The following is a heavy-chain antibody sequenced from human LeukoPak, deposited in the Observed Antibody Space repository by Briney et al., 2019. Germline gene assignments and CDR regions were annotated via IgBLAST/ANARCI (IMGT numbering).Heavy chain of an antibody. J-gene: IGHJ4*02. CDR3: AREGSTYYYDSSGYPRGDYFDY. CDR2: IWNDGSNK. V-gene: IGHV3-33*01. Sequence: GRSLRLSCAASGFTFSSYGMHWVRQAPGKGLEWVAVIWNDGSNKYYADSVKGRFTISRDNSKNTLYLQMNSLRAEDTAVYYCAREGSTYYYDSSGYPRGDYFDYWGQRTLVTVSS. CDR1: GFTFSSYG. D-gene: IGHD3-22*01.